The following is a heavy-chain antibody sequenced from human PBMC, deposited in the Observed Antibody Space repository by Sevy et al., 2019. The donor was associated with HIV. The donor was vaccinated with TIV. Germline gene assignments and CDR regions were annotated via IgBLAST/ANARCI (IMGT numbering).Heavy chain of an antibody. D-gene: IGHD3-22*01. CDR1: GGSISSSSYY. J-gene: IGHJ6*02. CDR3: ARHSTDYYDSSGYYYLDYYYYYGMDV. CDR2: IYYSGST. V-gene: IGHV4-39*01. Sequence: SETLSLTCTVSGGSISSSSYYWGWIRQPPGKGLEWIGSIYYSGSTYYHPSLKSRVTISVDTSKNQFSLKLSSVTAADTAVYYCARHSTDYYDSSGYYYLDYYYYYGMDVWGQGTTVTVSS.